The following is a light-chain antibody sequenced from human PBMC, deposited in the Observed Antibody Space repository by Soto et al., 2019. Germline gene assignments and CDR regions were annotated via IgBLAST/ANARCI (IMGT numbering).Light chain of an antibody. V-gene: IGKV1-5*03. Sequence: DIQMTQSPSTLSASVCDRVTITCRASQSISTWLAWYQQKPGKAPKLLIYRASTLESGVPSRFSGSGSGTEFTLTISSLQPDDFATYYCQQYDNYSWTFGHGTKVDIK. J-gene: IGKJ1*01. CDR2: RAS. CDR1: QSISTW. CDR3: QQYDNYSWT.